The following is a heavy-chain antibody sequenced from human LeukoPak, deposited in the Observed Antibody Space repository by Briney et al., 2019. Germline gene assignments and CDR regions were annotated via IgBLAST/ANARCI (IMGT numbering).Heavy chain of an antibody. J-gene: IGHJ4*02. Sequence: GGSLRLSCAASGFTFRSYWMHWVRQAPGKGLVWVSRIKSDGSSITYAESVKGRFTISRGNAKNTLYLQMDSLRAEDTAVYYCARDQLYCSGGICYFDYWGRGTLVTVSS. V-gene: IGHV3-74*01. CDR2: IKSDGSSI. D-gene: IGHD2-15*01. CDR1: GFTFRSYW. CDR3: ARDQLYCSGGICYFDY.